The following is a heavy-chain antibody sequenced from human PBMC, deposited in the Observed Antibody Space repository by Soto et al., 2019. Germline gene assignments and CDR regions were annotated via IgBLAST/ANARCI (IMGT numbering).Heavy chain of an antibody. CDR1: VYTFTSYA. Sequence: VXSVKVSCKASVYTFTSYAMHWVRQAPGQSLEWMGWINAGNGNTKYSQKFQGRVTITRDTSASTAYMELSSLRSEDTAVYYCARGPSSAAGNGYYGMDVWGQGTTVTVSS. CDR3: ARGPSSAAGNGYYGMDV. CDR2: INAGNGNT. V-gene: IGHV1-3*01. D-gene: IGHD6-13*01. J-gene: IGHJ6*02.